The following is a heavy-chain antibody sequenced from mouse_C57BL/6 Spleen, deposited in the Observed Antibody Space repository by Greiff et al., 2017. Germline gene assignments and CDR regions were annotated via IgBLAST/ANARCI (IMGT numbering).Heavy chain of an antibody. Sequence: EVKLVESGEGLVKPGGSLKLSCAASGFTFSSYAMSWVRQTPEKRLEWVAYISSGGDYIYYADTGKGRFTISRDNARNTLYLQMSSLKSEDTAMYYCTRERGAYDAMDYWGQGTSVTVSS. V-gene: IGHV5-9-1*02. CDR2: ISSGGDYI. J-gene: IGHJ4*01. CDR3: TRERGAYDAMDY. CDR1: GFTFSSYA.